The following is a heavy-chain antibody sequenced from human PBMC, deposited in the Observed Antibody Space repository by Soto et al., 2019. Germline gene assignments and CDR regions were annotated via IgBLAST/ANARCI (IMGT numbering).Heavy chain of an antibody. CDR2: IYSGGST. V-gene: IGHV3-53*01. CDR3: ARDKRIAARPTRYYYYGMDV. D-gene: IGHD6-6*01. CDR1: GFTVSSNY. Sequence: EVQLVESGGGLIQPGGSLRLSCAASGFTVSSNYMSWVRQAPGKGLEWVSVIYSGGSTYYADSVKGRFTISRDNSKNTLYLQMNSLRAEDTAVYYCARDKRIAARPTRYYYYGMDVWGQGTTVTVSS. J-gene: IGHJ6*02.